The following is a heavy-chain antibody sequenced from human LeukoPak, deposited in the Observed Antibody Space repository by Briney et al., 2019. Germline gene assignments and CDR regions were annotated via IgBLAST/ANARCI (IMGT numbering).Heavy chain of an antibody. V-gene: IGHV1-18*01. CDR1: GYTFTSYG. J-gene: IGHJ6*03. D-gene: IGHD2-2*01. Sequence: ASVKVSCKASGYTFTSYGISWVRQAPGQGLEWMGWISAYNGNTNYAQKLQGRVTMTTDTSTSTAYMELRSLRSDDTAVYYCARDEQVLVVPAASAGNYMDVWGKGTTVTVSS. CDR3: ARDEQVLVVPAASAGNYMDV. CDR2: ISAYNGNT.